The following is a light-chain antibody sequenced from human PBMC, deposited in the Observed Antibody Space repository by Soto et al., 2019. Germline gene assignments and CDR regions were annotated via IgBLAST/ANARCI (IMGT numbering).Light chain of an antibody. Sequence: ETVLTQSPGILSFSPGDRATLSCRASQSVNSKYLAWYQQKPGQTPRLLIYDTSIRATGIPARFSGSGSGTDFTLTISGLEHEDFAVYYCQQYRYAPLTFGGGTKVDIK. CDR1: QSVNSKY. CDR2: DTS. V-gene: IGKV3-20*01. CDR3: QQYRYAPLT. J-gene: IGKJ4*01.